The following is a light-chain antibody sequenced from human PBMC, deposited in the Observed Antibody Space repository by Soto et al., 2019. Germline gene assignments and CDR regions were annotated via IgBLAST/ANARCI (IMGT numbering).Light chain of an antibody. J-gene: IGKJ2*01. CDR3: HQYDGSPPYT. CDR2: AAS. CDR1: QIVASTS. Sequence: EIVLTQSPGTLSLSPGDRATLSCRASQIVASTSFAWYQQSPGQAPRLLIHAASTRASDVPDRFSGSGSGTDFTLSISRLEPEDFAVYYCHQYDGSPPYTFGQGTRLEIK. V-gene: IGKV3-20*01.